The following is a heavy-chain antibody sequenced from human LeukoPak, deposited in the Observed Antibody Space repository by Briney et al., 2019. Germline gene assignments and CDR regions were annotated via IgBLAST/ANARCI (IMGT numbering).Heavy chain of an antibody. CDR3: ARASDPWLQLT. CDR1: GFTFSSYS. D-gene: IGHD5-24*01. V-gene: IGHV3-21*04. Sequence: PGGSLRLSCAASGFTFSSYSMNWVRQAPGKGLEWVSSISSSSSYIYYADSVKGRFTISRDNAQTSLYLQMNSLRAEDTAVYYCARASDPWLQLTWGQGTLVTVSS. J-gene: IGHJ5*02. CDR2: ISSSSSYI.